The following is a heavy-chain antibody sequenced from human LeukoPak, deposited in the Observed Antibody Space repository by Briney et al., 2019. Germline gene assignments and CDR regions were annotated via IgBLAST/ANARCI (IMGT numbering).Heavy chain of an antibody. Sequence: PSETLSLTCTVSGGSISSSSYYWGWIRQPPGKGLEWIGSIYYSGSTYYNPSLKSRVTISVDTSKNQFSLKLSSVTAADTAVYYCASDSFYDSGGYFYYWGQGTPVTVSS. J-gene: IGHJ4*02. D-gene: IGHD3-22*01. CDR3: ASDSFYDSGGYFYY. CDR2: IYYSGST. CDR1: GGSISSSSYY. V-gene: IGHV4-39*07.